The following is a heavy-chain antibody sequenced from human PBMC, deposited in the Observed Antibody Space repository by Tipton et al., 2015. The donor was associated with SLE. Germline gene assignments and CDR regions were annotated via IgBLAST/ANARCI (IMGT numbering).Heavy chain of an antibody. CDR2: IFHSGST. CDR3: ARGCSSSTCEPFYFFGMDA. J-gene: IGHJ6*02. D-gene: IGHD2-2*01. Sequence: TLSLTCTVSGDSITSITRTNWWSWVRQPPGKGLEWIGEIFHSGSTNYRPSLKSRVIISVDKSKNQFSLKLTSVTAADTAVYYCARGCSSSTCEPFYFFGMDAWGQGTTVTVSS. V-gene: IGHV4-4*02. CDR1: GDSITSITRTNW.